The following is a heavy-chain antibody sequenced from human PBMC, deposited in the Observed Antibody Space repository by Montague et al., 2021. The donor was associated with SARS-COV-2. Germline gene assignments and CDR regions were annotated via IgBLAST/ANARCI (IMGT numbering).Heavy chain of an antibody. J-gene: IGHJ6*03. V-gene: IGHV4-59*01. CDR2: IYYSGST. D-gene: IGHD3-9*01. Sequence: SETLSLTCTVSGGSISSYYWSWIRRPPGKGLEWIGYIYYSGSTNYNPSLTSRVTISVDTSKNQFSLKLSSVTAADTAVYYCARDSRTDFDWLFPDSGSYYYYMDVWGKGTTVTVSS. CDR1: GGSISSYY. CDR3: ARDSRTDFDWLFPDSGSYYYYMDV.